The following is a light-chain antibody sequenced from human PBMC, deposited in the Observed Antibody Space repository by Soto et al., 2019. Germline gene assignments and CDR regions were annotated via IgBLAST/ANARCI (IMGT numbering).Light chain of an antibody. Sequence: EIVLTQSPATLSLSPGERATLSCRASQSIDNYLGWYQQKPGQAPRLPIFEAFNRATGIPARFSGRRSGTDFTLTISSLEPEDFAVYYCQQRRIWPITFGRGTNVEI. CDR3: QQRRIWPIT. V-gene: IGKV3-11*01. CDR2: EAF. CDR1: QSIDNY. J-gene: IGKJ4*01.